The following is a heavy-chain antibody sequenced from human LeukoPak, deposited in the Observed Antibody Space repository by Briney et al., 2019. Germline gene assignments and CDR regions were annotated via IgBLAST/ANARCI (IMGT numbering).Heavy chain of an antibody. D-gene: IGHD3-3*01. V-gene: IGHV1-8*03. CDR2: MNPNSGNT. CDR1: GYTFTSYD. J-gene: IGHJ5*02. CDR3: ASRGGGSVLEWESLVWFDP. Sequence: GASVKVSCKASGYTFTSYDINWVRQATGQGLEWMGWMNPNSGNTGYAQKFQGRVTITRNTSISTAYMELSSLRSEDTAVYYCASRGGGSVLEWESLVWFDPWGQGTLVTVSS.